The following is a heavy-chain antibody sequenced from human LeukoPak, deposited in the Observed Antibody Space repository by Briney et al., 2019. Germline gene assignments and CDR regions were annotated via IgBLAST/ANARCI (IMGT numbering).Heavy chain of an antibody. CDR3: ARGDTMVRTVRVEHYFDY. J-gene: IGHJ4*02. CDR2: VYYTGST. D-gene: IGHD3-10*01. Sequence: PSETLSLTCTVSGGSISTYYWSWIRQPPGKGLEWIGYVYYTGSTNCNPSLKSRVTISVDTSKNLFSLKLSSVTAADTAVYYCARGDTMVRTVRVEHYFDYWGQGTLVTVSS. CDR1: GGSISTYY. V-gene: IGHV4-59*01.